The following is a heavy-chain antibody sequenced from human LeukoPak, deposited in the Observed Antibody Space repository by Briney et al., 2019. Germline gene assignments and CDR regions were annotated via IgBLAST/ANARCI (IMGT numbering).Heavy chain of an antibody. CDR1: GGSISSYY. J-gene: IGHJ6*02. CDR2: IYYSGST. CDR3: ARTDYSNYFSYYYGMDV. V-gene: IGHV4-59*01. Sequence: SETLSLTCTVSGGSISSYYWSWIRQPPGKELEWIGYIYYSGSTNHNPSLKSRVSISVDTSKNQFSLKLSSVTAADTAVYYCARTDYSNYFSYYYGMDVWGQGTTVTVSS. D-gene: IGHD4-11*01.